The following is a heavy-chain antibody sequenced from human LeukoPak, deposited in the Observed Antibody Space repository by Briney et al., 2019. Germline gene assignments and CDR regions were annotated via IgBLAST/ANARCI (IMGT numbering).Heavy chain of an antibody. Sequence: GGSLRLSCTTSGLSLSNYDIHWVRQAPGKGLEWVAFIRYDGNYNYYADIVKGRFTISRDDSKNTMFLQMTNLRPDDTAVYFCAKDRMTVFESWGQGTLVTVSS. V-gene: IGHV3-30*02. D-gene: IGHD2-21*02. CDR2: IRYDGNYN. J-gene: IGHJ4*02. CDR3: AKDRMTVFES. CDR1: GLSLSNYD.